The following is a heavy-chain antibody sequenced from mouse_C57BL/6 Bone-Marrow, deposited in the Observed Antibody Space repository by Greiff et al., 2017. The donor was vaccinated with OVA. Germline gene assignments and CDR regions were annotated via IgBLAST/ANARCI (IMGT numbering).Heavy chain of an antibody. CDR3: ARGELGFDY. CDR2: IWSGGST. Sequence: VQVVESGPGLVQPSQSLSITCTVSGFSLTSYGVHWVRQSPGKGLEWLGVIWSGGSTDDNAAFISRLSISKDNSNSQVFFKRNRLQADDTAIYYCARGELGFDYWGQGTTLTVSS. J-gene: IGHJ2*01. CDR1: GFSLTSYG. D-gene: IGHD4-1*01. V-gene: IGHV2-2*01.